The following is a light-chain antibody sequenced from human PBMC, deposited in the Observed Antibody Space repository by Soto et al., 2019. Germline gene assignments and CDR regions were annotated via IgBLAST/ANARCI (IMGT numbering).Light chain of an antibody. CDR1: QSITTW. J-gene: IGKJ5*01. CDR3: QRYYSYPIT. V-gene: IGKV1-5*03. CDR2: KAT. Sequence: DIQMTQSPSTLSASVGDRVTITCRASQSITTWLAWYQQKPGKAPKLLIYKATNLQSGVPSRFSGSGSGTEFSLTISSLQPDDFATYYCQRYYSYPITFGQGTRLEIK.